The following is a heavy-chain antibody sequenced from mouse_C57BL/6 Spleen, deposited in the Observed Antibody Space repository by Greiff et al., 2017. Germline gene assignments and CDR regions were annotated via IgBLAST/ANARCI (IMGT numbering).Heavy chain of an antibody. CDR3: ADLGTY. Sequence: QVQLKESGPELVKPGASVKISCKASGYAFSSSWMNWVKQRPGKGLEWIGRLYPGDGDTNYNGKFKGKATLTADKSYSTAYMQLSSLTSEDSAVYFCADLGTYWGQGTLVTVSA. CDR2: LYPGDGDT. D-gene: IGHD3-3*01. J-gene: IGHJ3*01. V-gene: IGHV1-82*01. CDR1: GYAFSSSW.